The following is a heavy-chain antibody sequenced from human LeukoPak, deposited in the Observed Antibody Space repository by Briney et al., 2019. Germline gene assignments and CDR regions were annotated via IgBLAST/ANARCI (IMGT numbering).Heavy chain of an antibody. CDR3: ARSTAALYYYYYYMDV. J-gene: IGHJ6*03. CDR2: INHSGST. D-gene: IGHD2-2*01. CDR1: GGSISSYY. Sequence: PSETLSLTCTVSGGSISSYYWSWIRQPPGKGLEWIGEINHSGSTNYNPSLKSRVTISVDTSKNQFSLKLSSVTAADTAVYYCARSTAALYYYYYYMDVWGKGTTVTVSS. V-gene: IGHV4-34*01.